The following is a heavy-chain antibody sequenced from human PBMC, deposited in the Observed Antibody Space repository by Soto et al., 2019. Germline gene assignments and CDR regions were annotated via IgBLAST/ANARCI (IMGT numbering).Heavy chain of an antibody. CDR1: GGTFSSYR. Sequence: SVKVSCKASGGTFSSYRINWVRQAPGQGLEWVGGIVPIYRTADYAQKFQGRVTITADESARTSYMELRSPKSQDTAVYYCVRDSGAKLSSSWGQGTLVTVSS. D-gene: IGHD6-13*01. V-gene: IGHV1-69*13. J-gene: IGHJ4*02. CDR2: IVPIYRTA. CDR3: VRDSGAKLSSS.